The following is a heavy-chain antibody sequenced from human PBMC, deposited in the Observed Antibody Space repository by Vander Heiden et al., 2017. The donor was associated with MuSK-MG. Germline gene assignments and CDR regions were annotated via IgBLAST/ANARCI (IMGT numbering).Heavy chain of an antibody. D-gene: IGHD6-13*01. CDR2: ISGSGGRT. CDR3: ARQRGPSRWHAFDI. CDR1: GFPFGSYA. Sequence: EVQLLASGGGLVQPGGSLRLSCAASGFPFGSYAMSWVRQAPGKGLEWVSAISGSGGRTYYADAVKGRFTISRDNSKNTLYLQMKRMRAEDTAVYYCARQRGPSRWHAFDIWGQGTMVTVSS. J-gene: IGHJ3*02. V-gene: IGHV3-23*01.